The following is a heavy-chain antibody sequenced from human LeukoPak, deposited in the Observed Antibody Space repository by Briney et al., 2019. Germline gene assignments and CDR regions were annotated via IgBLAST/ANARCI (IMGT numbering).Heavy chain of an antibody. D-gene: IGHD3-16*01. CDR3: ARGYGGAILNYFDY. Sequence: SVKVSCKASGGTFSSYAISWVRQAPGQGLEWMGGIIPIFGTANYAQKFQGRVTITADESTSTAYMELSSLRSEDTAVYYCARGYGGAILNYFDYWGQGTLVTVSS. J-gene: IGHJ4*02. CDR1: GGTFSSYA. CDR2: IIPIFGTA. V-gene: IGHV1-69*13.